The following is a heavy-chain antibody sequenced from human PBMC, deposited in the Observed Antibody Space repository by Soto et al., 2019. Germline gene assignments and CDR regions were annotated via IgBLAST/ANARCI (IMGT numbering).Heavy chain of an antibody. CDR3: ARAEYYYDSSGYLGRYYFDY. D-gene: IGHD3-22*01. V-gene: IGHV4-39*07. CDR1: GGSISSSSYY. J-gene: IGHJ4*02. Sequence: PSETLSLTCTVSGGSISSSSYYWGWIRQPPGKGLEWVGSIYYSGSTYYNPSLRSRVTISVDTSKNQFSLKLSSVTAADTAVYYCARAEYYYDSSGYLGRYYFDYWGQGTLVTVSS. CDR2: IYYSGST.